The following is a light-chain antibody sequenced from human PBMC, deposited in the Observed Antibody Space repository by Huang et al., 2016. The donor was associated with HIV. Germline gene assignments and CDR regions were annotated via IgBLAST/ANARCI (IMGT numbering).Light chain of an antibody. CDR2: DAS. J-gene: IGKJ4*01. Sequence: EIVLTQSPATLSLSPGQRVTLSSRASHSVSDFLACYQQKPGQAPRLLLYDASKRATGIPARFSGSGAGTDFTLTISSLEPEYFAVYYCQQRSKWPLTFGGGTKVESK. V-gene: IGKV3-11*01. CDR3: QQRSKWPLT. CDR1: HSVSDF.